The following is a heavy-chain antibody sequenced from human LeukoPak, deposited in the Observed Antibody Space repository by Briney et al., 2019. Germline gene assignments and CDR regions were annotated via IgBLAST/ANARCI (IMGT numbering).Heavy chain of an antibody. CDR3: ARRLGSSADGILKYYFDY. CDR1: GVSIISSNYY. Sequence: PSETLSLTCTVSGVSIISSNYYWGWFRQPPGKGLQWIASVFYTGTTRHNPSLKSRVTISVDTSKNEFSLSLSSVTADDTAMYYCARRLGSSADGILKYYFDYWGQGTLVTVSS. D-gene: IGHD6-13*01. CDR2: VFYTGTT. V-gene: IGHV4-39*01. J-gene: IGHJ4*02.